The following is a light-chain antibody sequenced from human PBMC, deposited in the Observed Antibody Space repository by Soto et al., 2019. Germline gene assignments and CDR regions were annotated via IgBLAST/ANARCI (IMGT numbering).Light chain of an antibody. CDR2: GAS. CDR1: QSVSISY. Sequence: GFTQSPGTVSLSQGERATLSCRASQSVSISYLAWYQQKPGQAPRLLIYGASSRATGIPDRFSGSGSGTDFTLTISRLEPEDFAVYYCQQYGSSSWTFGQGTKVDIK. J-gene: IGKJ1*01. V-gene: IGKV3-20*01. CDR3: QQYGSSSWT.